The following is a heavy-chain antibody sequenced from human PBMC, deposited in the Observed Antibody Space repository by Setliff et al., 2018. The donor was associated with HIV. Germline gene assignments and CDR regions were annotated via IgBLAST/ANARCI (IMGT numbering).Heavy chain of an antibody. J-gene: IGHJ4*02. CDR3: AGDAGYKGAADY. CDR1: GGSVSSRGYY. V-gene: IGHV4-39*02. Sequence: SETLSLTCTVSGGSVSSRGYYWGWIRQPPGKGPEWIANILYGGNTYYNPSLKSRVTISVDTSKNHFSLKLNSVTAADTAVYYCAGDAGYKGAADYWGQGTLVTVSS. D-gene: IGHD1-26*01. CDR2: ILYGGNT.